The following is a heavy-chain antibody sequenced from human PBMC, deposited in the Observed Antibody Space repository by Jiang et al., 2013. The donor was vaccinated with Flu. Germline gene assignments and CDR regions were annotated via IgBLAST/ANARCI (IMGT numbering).Heavy chain of an antibody. J-gene: IGHJ6*02. CDR2: INTGTGDP. Sequence: KASAYSFTEYALTWVRQAPGLGLQWMGWINTGTGDPTYAQAFTGRFVFSSDTSVSTAYLHISGLKPEDTAVYYCAREGYYFDTTGSPRSHGLDVWGQGTAVTVSS. D-gene: IGHD3-22*01. V-gene: IGHV7-4-1*02. CDR3: AREGYYFDTTGSPRSHGLDV. CDR1: AYSFTEYA.